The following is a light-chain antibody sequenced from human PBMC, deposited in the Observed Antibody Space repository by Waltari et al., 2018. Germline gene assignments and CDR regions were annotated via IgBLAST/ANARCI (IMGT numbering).Light chain of an antibody. CDR2: QDD. Sequence: YDLTQAPSVSVSPGQTASIACSGDKLEDKSVSWYQQRPGLSPLLVIYQDDRRPSESPERFCGSNSGNTATLTISGTQPMDEADYFCQAWDHSAWVFGGGTKLTVL. CDR3: QAWDHSAWV. J-gene: IGLJ3*02. CDR1: KLEDKS. V-gene: IGLV3-1*01.